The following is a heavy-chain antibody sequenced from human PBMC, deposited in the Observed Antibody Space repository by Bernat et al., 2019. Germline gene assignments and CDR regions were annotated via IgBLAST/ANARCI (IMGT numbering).Heavy chain of an antibody. V-gene: IGHV3-30-3*01. CDR3: ASSIVVVVAAKEADY. CDR2: ISYDGSNK. CDR1: GFTFSSYA. Sequence: QVQLVESGGGVVQPGRSLRLSCAASGFTFSSYAMHWVRQAPGKGLEWVAVISYDGSNKYYADSVKGRFNISRDNSKNTLYLQMNSLRAEDTAVYYCASSIVVVVAAKEADYWGQGTLVTVSS. D-gene: IGHD2-15*01. J-gene: IGHJ4*02.